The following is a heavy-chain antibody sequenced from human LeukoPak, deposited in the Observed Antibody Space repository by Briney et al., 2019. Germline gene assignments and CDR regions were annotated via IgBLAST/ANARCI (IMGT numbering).Heavy chain of an antibody. CDR1: GGSISSTNW. CDR3: ARGDFSDILTGRGGYYFDY. Sequence: PSETLSLTCGVSGGSISSTNWWTWVRQPPGGGLEWIGEVHLNGRTHYSPSLESRVTMSVDMSENHISLKLTSVTAADTAVYYCARGDFSDILTGRGGYYFDYWGQGTLVTVSS. V-gene: IGHV4-4*02. CDR2: VHLNGRT. D-gene: IGHD3-9*01. J-gene: IGHJ4*02.